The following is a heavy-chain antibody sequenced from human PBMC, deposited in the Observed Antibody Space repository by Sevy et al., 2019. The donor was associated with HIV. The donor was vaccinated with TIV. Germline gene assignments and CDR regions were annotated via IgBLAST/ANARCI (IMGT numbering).Heavy chain of an antibody. Sequence: ASVKVSCKASGGTFSSYGISWVRQAPGQGLEWMGGIIPILGTVNYAQKFQGRVTITADESTKTAYMELSSLRSEDTAVYYCTRSAAEAKNFYCGGDCYSDYWGQGTLVTVSS. D-gene: IGHD2-21*02. CDR1: GGTFSSYG. CDR2: IIPILGTV. CDR3: TRSAAEAKNFYCGGDCYSDY. J-gene: IGHJ4*02. V-gene: IGHV1-69*13.